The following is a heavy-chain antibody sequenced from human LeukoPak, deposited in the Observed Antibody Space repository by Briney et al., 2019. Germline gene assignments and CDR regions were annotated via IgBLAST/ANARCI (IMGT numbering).Heavy chain of an antibody. CDR1: GGSISSYY. Sequence: SETLSLTCTVSGGSISSYYWSWIRQPPGKGLEWIGYIYYSGSTNYSPSLKSRVTISVDTSKNQFSLKLSSVTAADTAVYYCATGSGNYYDRAFDYWGQGTLVTVSS. J-gene: IGHJ4*02. D-gene: IGHD3-10*01. V-gene: IGHV4-59*01. CDR3: ATGSGNYYDRAFDY. CDR2: IYYSGST.